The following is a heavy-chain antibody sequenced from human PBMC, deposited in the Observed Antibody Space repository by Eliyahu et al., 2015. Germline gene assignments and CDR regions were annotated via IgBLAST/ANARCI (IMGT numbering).Heavy chain of an antibody. Sequence: QVQLMQSGAEVKTPGASVKVSCKASGYTFPGXYMHWVRQAPGQGLEWRGWINPNNGDTYYAQKFQGRVTMTRDTSISTAYMDLTRLKSDDTAVFYCARGRDVVVGGANLDDYWGQGTLVTVSS. V-gene: IGHV1-2*02. D-gene: IGHD2-15*01. CDR2: INPNNGDT. CDR3: ARGRDVVVGGANLDDY. J-gene: IGHJ4*02. CDR1: GYTFPGXY.